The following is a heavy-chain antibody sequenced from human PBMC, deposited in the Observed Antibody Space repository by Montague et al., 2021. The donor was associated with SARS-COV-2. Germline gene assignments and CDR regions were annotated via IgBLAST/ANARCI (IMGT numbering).Heavy chain of an antibody. CDR2: IYNSGTT. J-gene: IGHJ5*02. CDR1: GDSTSCPNCY. V-gene: IGHV4-39*01. Sequence: SETLSLTCTVSGDSTSCPNCYWGWIRQAPGKGLDWIGTIYNSGTTYYNPSLKSRLTISIDTSKNQFSLKLTSVTAADTAVYYCARHRNYGDHSLDNWLHPWGQGTLVTVSS. D-gene: IGHD4-17*01. CDR3: ARHRNYGDHSLDNWLHP.